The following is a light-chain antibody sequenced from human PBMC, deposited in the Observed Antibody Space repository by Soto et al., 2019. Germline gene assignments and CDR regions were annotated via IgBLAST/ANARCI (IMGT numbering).Light chain of an antibody. J-gene: IGLJ3*02. CDR2: DNI. CDR1: SSNIGAGYD. V-gene: IGLV1-40*01. CDR3: QSHDSSLIGSRV. Sequence: QSVLTQPPSVSGAPGQGVTISCTGTSSNIGAGYDVHWYQQLPGTAPKLLIYDNINRPSGVPDRFSGSKSGTSASPAITGLQPEDEADYYCQSHDSSLIGSRVFGGGTKLTVL.